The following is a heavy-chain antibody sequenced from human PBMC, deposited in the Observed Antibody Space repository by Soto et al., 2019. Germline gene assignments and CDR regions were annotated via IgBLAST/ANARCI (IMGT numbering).Heavy chain of an antibody. D-gene: IGHD2-2*01. Sequence: SETLSLTCTVSGGSISSGDYYWSWIRQPPGKGLEWIGYIYYGGSTYYNPSLKSRVTISVDTSKNQFSLKLSSVTAADTAVYYCARAPMYQLLPLYFDYWGQGTLVTVSS. J-gene: IGHJ4*02. CDR1: GGSISSGDYY. CDR2: IYYGGST. V-gene: IGHV4-30-4*01. CDR3: ARAPMYQLLPLYFDY.